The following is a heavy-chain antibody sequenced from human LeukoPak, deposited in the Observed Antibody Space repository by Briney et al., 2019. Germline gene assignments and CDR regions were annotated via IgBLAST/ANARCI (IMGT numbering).Heavy chain of an antibody. CDR2: IYYSGST. J-gene: IGHJ4*02. CDR3: ARRDEDGSDFDY. D-gene: IGHD2-15*01. V-gene: IGHV4-39*07. CDR1: GGSISSSSYY. Sequence: KASETLSLTCTVSGGSISSSSYYWGWIRQPPGKGLEWIGSIYYSGSTYYNPSLKSRVTISVDTSKNQFSLKLSSVTAADTAVYYCARRDEDGSDFDYWGQGTLVTVSS.